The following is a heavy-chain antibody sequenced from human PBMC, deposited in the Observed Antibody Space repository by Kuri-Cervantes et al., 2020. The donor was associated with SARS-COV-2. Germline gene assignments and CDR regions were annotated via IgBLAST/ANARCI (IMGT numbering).Heavy chain of an antibody. Sequence: SETLSLTCTVSGGSISSGDYYWSWIRQPPGKGLEWIGYIYYTGSTNSNPSLKSRVTISLDTSKNQFSLNLRSVTAADTAVYYCGAMEAVAPIGYWGQGTLVTVSS. CDR3: GAMEAVAPIGY. V-gene: IGHV4-61*08. J-gene: IGHJ4*02. CDR2: IYYTGST. D-gene: IGHD6-19*01. CDR1: GGSISSGDYY.